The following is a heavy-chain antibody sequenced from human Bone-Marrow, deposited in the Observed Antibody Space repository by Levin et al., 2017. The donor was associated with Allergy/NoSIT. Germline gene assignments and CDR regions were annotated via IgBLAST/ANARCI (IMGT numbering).Heavy chain of an antibody. CDR2: ISYDGSNK. CDR1: GFTFSSYG. Sequence: LGESLKISCAASGFTFSSYGMHWVRQAPGKGLEWVAVISYDGSNKYYADSVKGRFTISRDNSKNTLYLQMNSLRAEDTAVYYCAKEHYDSRGYYYEYWYYYYYGMDVWGQGTTVTVSS. D-gene: IGHD3-22*01. J-gene: IGHJ6*02. V-gene: IGHV3-30*18. CDR3: AKEHYDSRGYYYEYWYYYYYGMDV.